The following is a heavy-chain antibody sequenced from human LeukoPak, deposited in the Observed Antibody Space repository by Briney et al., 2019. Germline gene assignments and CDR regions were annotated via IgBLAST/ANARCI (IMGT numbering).Heavy chain of an antibody. CDR2: IWYDGSNK. V-gene: IGHV3-33*06. D-gene: IGHD3-9*01. CDR1: GFTFSSYG. CDR3: AKADHYYDILTGYASWDY. Sequence: GGSLRLSCAASGFTFSSYGMHWVRQAPGKGLEWVAVIWYDGSNKYYADSVKGRFTISRDNSKNTLYLQMNSLRAEDTAVYYCAKADHYYDILTGYASWDYWGQGTLVTVSS. J-gene: IGHJ4*02.